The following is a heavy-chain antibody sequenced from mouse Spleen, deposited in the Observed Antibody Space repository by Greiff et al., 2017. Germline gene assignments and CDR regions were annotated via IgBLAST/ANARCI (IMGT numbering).Heavy chain of an antibody. CDR1: GYTFTSYW. CDR2: INPSNGRT. Sequence: VQLQQPGAELVKPGASVKLSCKASGYTFTSYWMHWVKQRPGQGLEWIGEINPSNGRTNYNEKFKSKATLTVDKSSSTAYMQLSSLTSEDSAVYYCASLYYYGSSPFDYWGQGTTLTVSS. J-gene: IGHJ2*01. D-gene: IGHD1-1*01. CDR3: ASLYYYGSSPFDY. V-gene: IGHV1S81*02.